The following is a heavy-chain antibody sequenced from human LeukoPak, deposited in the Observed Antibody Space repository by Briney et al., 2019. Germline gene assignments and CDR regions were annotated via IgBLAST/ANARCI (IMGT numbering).Heavy chain of an antibody. CDR3: ARRPGN. D-gene: IGHD1-14*01. CDR2: IYSGGAI. Sequence: GGSLRLSCAASGFTFSSYWMNWARQAPGKGLECVSLIYSGGAIRYADSVKGRFTISRDSSKNTLFLQMNDLTVEDTARYYCARRPGNWGQGILVTVSS. V-gene: IGHV3-53*01. CDR1: GFTFSSYW. J-gene: IGHJ4*02.